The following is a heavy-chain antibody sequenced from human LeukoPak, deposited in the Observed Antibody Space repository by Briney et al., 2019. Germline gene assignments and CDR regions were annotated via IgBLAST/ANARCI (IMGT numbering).Heavy chain of an antibody. J-gene: IGHJ4*02. CDR1: GFTFSSYA. CDR3: AKGADMVRGALDY. V-gene: IGHV3-23*01. CDR2: ISGSGGST. D-gene: IGHD3-10*01. Sequence: GGSLRLSCAASGFTFSSYAMSWVRQAPGKGLEWASAISGSGGSTYYADSVKGRFTISRDNSKNTLYLQMNSLRDEDTAVYYCAKGADMVRGALDYWGQGTLVTVSS.